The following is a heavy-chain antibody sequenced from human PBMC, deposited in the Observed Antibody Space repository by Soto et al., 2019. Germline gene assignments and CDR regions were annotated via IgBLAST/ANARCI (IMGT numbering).Heavy chain of an antibody. Sequence: ELQLVESGGGLVKPGGSLRLSCAASGFIFSSYKMNWVRQAPGKGLEWVSSISSRSSYIYYADSVKGRFTISRDNAKNSLYLQMNSLRAEDTAVYYCAGLLMTMIVVVDAFDIWGQGTMVTVSS. J-gene: IGHJ3*02. CDR1: GFIFSSYK. CDR3: AGLLMTMIVVVDAFDI. CDR2: ISSRSSYI. D-gene: IGHD3-22*01. V-gene: IGHV3-21*01.